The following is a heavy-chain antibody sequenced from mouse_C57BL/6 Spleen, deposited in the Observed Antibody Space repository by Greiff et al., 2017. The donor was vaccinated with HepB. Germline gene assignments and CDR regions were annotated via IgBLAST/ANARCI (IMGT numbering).Heavy chain of an antibody. CDR3: ARTYYGYDGAY. CDR1: GFTFSDYG. J-gene: IGHJ3*01. V-gene: IGHV5-17*01. CDR2: ISSGSSTI. Sequence: EVMLVESGGGLVKPGGSLKLSCAASGFTFSDYGMHWVRQAPEKGLEWVAYISSGSSTIYYADTVKGRFTISRDNAKNTLFLQMTSLRSEDTAMYYCARTYYGYDGAYWGQGTLVTVSA. D-gene: IGHD2-9*01.